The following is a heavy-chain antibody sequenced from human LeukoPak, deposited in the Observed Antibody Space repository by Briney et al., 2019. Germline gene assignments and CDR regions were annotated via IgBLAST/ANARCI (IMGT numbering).Heavy chain of an antibody. CDR2: IIPIFGTA. J-gene: IGHJ1*01. Sequence: ASVKVSCKASRGTFSSYAISWVRQAPGQGREWMGGIIPIFGTANYAQRFQGRVTITADKSTSTAYMELSSLRSEDTAVYSCARDGDLDIAVAGTGHFQHWGQGTLVTVSS. V-gene: IGHV1-69*06. CDR1: RGTFSSYA. CDR3: ARDGDLDIAVAGTGHFQH. D-gene: IGHD6-19*01.